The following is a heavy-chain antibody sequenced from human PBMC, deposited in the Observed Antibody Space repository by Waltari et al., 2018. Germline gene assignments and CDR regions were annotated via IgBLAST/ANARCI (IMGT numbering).Heavy chain of an antibody. V-gene: IGHV1-8*01. CDR3: ARQSGYYYYYYGMDV. Sequence: QVQLVQSGAEVKKPGASVKVSCKASGYTFTSYDINWVRQATGQGLEWMGWVKRKNGNTGYAQKVQGRVTMTRNTSISTAYMELSSLRSEDTAVYYCARQSGYYYYYYGMDVWGQGTTVTVSS. CDR2: VKRKNGNT. J-gene: IGHJ6*02. CDR1: GYTFTSYD.